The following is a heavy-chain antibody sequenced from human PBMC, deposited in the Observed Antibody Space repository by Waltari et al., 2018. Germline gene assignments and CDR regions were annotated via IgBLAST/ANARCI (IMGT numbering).Heavy chain of an antibody. CDR2: IYYSGST. CDR3: ARDWSGDYYYGMDV. Sequence: QVQLQESGPGLVKPSETLSLTCTVSGGSISSHYWSWIRQPPGKGLEWIGYIYYSGSTNSNPSLKSRVTISVDTSKNQFSLKLSSVTAADTAVYYCARDWSGDYYYGMDVWGQGTTVTVSS. D-gene: IGHD3-3*01. V-gene: IGHV4-59*11. CDR1: GGSISSHY. J-gene: IGHJ6*02.